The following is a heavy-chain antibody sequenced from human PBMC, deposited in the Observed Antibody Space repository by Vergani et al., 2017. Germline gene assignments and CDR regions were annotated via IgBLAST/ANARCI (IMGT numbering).Heavy chain of an antibody. Sequence: QVQLVQSGAEVKKPGASVKVSCKASGYTFTGYYMHWVRQAPGQGLEWMGWINPNSGGTNYAQKFQGWVTMTRDTSISTAYMELSRLRSDDTAVYYCARDRDPGYCSGGSCYIFDYWGQGTLVTVSS. CDR2: INPNSGGT. V-gene: IGHV1-2*04. CDR3: ARDRDPGYCSGGSCYIFDY. CDR1: GYTFTGYY. J-gene: IGHJ4*02. D-gene: IGHD2-15*01.